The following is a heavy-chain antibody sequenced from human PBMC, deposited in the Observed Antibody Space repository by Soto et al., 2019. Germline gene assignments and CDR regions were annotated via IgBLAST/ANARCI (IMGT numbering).Heavy chain of an antibody. J-gene: IGHJ4*02. D-gene: IGHD4-17*01. V-gene: IGHV3-23*01. CDR2: ISGSGGIT. CDR1: GFTFSSYA. CDR3: AKDPNGDYVGAFDS. Sequence: PGGSLRLSCAASGFTFSSYAMIWVRQAPGRGLEWVSAISGSGGITLYTDSVKGRFTISRDNSKNILYLQMNSLRAEDTAVYYCAKDPNGDYVGAFDSWSQGTLVTVSS.